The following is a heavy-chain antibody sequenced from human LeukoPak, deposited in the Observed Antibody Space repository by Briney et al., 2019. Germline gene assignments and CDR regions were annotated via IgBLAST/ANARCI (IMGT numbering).Heavy chain of an antibody. V-gene: IGHV4-30-4*08. CDR1: GGSISSGDYY. D-gene: IGHD1-26*01. Sequence: APQTLSLTCTVSGGSISSGDYYWSWIRQPPGEGLEWIGYIYYSGSTYYNPSLKSRVTISVDTSKNQFPLKLSSVTAADTAVYYCARDLGATFDYWGQGTLVTVSS. CDR3: ARDLGATFDY. CDR2: IYYSGST. J-gene: IGHJ4*02.